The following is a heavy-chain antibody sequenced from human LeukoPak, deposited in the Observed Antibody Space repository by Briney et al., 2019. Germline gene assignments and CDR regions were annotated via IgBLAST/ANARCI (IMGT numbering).Heavy chain of an antibody. CDR3: ARDRGYSGYDP. J-gene: IGHJ5*02. D-gene: IGHD5-12*01. V-gene: IGHV3-21*01. CDR2: ISSSSSYI. Sequence: GGSLRLSCAASGFTFSSYSVNWVRQAPGKGLEWVSSISSSSSYIYYADSVKGRFIISRDNAKNSLYPQMNSLRAEDTAVYYCARDRGYSGYDPWGQGTLVTVSS. CDR1: GFTFSSYS.